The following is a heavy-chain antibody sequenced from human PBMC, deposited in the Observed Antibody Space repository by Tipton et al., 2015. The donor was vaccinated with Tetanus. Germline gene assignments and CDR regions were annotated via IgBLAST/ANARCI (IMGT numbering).Heavy chain of an antibody. V-gene: IGHV3-21*04. J-gene: IGHJ6*02. CDR3: AKEVSGVDYGMDV. D-gene: IGHD1-26*01. CDR1: GFSFSNFG. Sequence: SLRLSCAASGFSFSNFGMTWVRQVPGKGLEWVSSISSSSSYIYYADSVKGRFTISRDNSKNTLYLQMNSLRAEDTAVYYCAKEVSGVDYGMDVWGQGTTVTVSS. CDR2: ISSSSSYI.